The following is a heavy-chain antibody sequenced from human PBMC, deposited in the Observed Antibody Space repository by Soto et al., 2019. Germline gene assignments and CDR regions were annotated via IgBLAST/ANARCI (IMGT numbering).Heavy chain of an antibody. CDR3: ATSNWFDP. J-gene: IGHJ5*02. CDR2: IYYSGST. Sequence: QLQLQESGPGLVKPSETLSLTCTVSGGSISSRGYYWGWIRQPPGKGLEWIGTIYYSGSTYYNPSLKSRVTISVDTPKNQFSLTLSSVTAAATAVYYCATSNWFDPWGQGTLVTVSS. CDR1: GGSISSRGYY. V-gene: IGHV4-39*01.